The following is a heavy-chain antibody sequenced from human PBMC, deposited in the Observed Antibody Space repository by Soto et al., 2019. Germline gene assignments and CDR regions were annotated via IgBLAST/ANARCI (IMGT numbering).Heavy chain of an antibody. Sequence: PSETLSLTXTVSGGSINSGDYYWTWVRQPPGKGLEWIGYIYYDGNSQHNPSLKSRVTMSIDTSKNQFSLNLSSVTAADTAVYYCARDRRWLPRGPNNWLDLWGQGTQVTVS. V-gene: IGHV4-30-4*01. D-gene: IGHD5-12*01. CDR1: GGSINSGDYY. CDR2: IYYDGNS. J-gene: IGHJ5*02. CDR3: ARDRRWLPRGPNNWLDL.